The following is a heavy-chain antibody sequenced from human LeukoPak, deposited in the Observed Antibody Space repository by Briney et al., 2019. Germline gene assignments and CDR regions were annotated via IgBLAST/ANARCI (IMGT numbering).Heavy chain of an antibody. Sequence: GGSLRLSCAASGFTFSDYYMSWIRQAPGKGLEWVSYISSSGSTIYYADSVKGRFTISRDNAKNSLYLQMNSLRAEDTAVYYCARDRELELLRNSLDYWGQGTLVTVSS. CDR2: ISSSGSTI. CDR3: ARDRELELLRNSLDY. D-gene: IGHD1-7*01. J-gene: IGHJ4*02. CDR1: GFTFSDYY. V-gene: IGHV3-11*04.